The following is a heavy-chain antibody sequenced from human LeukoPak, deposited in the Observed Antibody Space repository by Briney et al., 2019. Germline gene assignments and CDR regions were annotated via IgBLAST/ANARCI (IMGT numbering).Heavy chain of an antibody. CDR2: IYYSGMS. CDR1: GGSISSSGYY. J-gene: IGHJ5*02. D-gene: IGHD3-9*01. CDR3: ASGILTEHLQWFDP. Sequence: PSQTLSLTCTVSGGSISSSGYYWSWVRQHPGKGLEWIGHIYYSGMSEYNPSLKSRVTISLDTSKNRFSLNLSSVTAADTAVYYCASGILTEHLQWFDPWGQGTLVTVSS. V-gene: IGHV4-31*03.